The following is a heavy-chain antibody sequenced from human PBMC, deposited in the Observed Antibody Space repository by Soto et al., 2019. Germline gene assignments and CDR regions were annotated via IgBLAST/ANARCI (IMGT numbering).Heavy chain of an antibody. J-gene: IGHJ4*02. CDR3: ASEVAAAGKDFDY. Sequence: GGSLRLSCAASGFTFSSYSMNWVRQAPGKGLEWVSSISSSSSYIYYTDSVKGRFTISRDNAKNSLYLQMNSLRAEDTAVYYCASEVAAAGKDFDYWGQGTLVTVSS. CDR2: ISSSSSYI. D-gene: IGHD6-13*01. V-gene: IGHV3-21*01. CDR1: GFTFSSYS.